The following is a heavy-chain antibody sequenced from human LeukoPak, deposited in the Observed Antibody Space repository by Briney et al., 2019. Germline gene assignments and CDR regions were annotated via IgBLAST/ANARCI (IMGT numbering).Heavy chain of an antibody. Sequence: GASVKVSCKASGGTFSSYAISWVRQAPGQGLEWMGRIIPILGIANYAQKFQGRVTITADKSTSTAYMELSSLRSEDTAVYYCARASRPRITIFGVASYYFDYWGQGTLVTVSS. D-gene: IGHD3-3*01. CDR3: ARASRPRITIFGVASYYFDY. J-gene: IGHJ4*02. V-gene: IGHV1-69*04. CDR2: IIPILGIA. CDR1: GGTFSSYA.